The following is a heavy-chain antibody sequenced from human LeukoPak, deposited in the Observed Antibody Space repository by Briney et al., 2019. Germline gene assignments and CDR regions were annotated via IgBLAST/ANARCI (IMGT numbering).Heavy chain of an antibody. CDR3: ARVPRGVTFNDAFDI. Sequence: GASVKVSCKASGYTFTSYYMHWVRQAPGQGLEWMGIINPSGGSTSYAQKFQGRVTITADKSTSTAYMELSSLRSEDTAVYYCARVPRGVTFNDAFDIWGQGTMVTVSS. CDR2: INPSGGST. D-gene: IGHD2/OR15-2a*01. J-gene: IGHJ3*02. V-gene: IGHV1-46*01. CDR1: GYTFTSYY.